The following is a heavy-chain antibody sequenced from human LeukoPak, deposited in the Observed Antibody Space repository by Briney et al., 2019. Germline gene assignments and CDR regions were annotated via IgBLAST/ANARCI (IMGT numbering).Heavy chain of an antibody. CDR3: ATDQSGSYNAFDI. CDR2: ISSSRSTI. J-gene: IGHJ3*02. Sequence: GGSLRLSCAASGFTFSSYSMNWVRQAPGKGLEWVSYISSSRSTIYYADSVKGRFTISRDNAKNSLYLQMNSLRAEDTAVYYCATDQSGSYNAFDIWGQGTMVTVSS. V-gene: IGHV3-48*04. D-gene: IGHD1-26*01. CDR1: GFTFSSYS.